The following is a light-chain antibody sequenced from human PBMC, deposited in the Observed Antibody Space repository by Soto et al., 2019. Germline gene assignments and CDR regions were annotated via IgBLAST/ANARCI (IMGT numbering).Light chain of an antibody. CDR3: CTFKSGDTHYV. CDR2: GVS. CDR1: SGDVGSFDF. V-gene: IGLV2-14*01. Sequence: QSALTQPVSVSGSPGQSITISCTGTSGDVGSFDFVSWYQHSPGKAPKLMIYGVSYRPSGVSNRFSGSKSGNTASLTISGFQTVAVADYYCCTFKSGDTHYVFGSGTKLTVL. J-gene: IGLJ1*01.